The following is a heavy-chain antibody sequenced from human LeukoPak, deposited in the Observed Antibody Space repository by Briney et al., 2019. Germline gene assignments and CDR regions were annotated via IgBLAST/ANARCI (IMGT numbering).Heavy chain of an antibody. CDR3: AREGLWATGFDY. D-gene: IGHD1-26*01. CDR1: GFTFSIYW. V-gene: IGHV3-7*01. Sequence: GGSLRLSCAASGFTFSIYWMSWVRQAPGKGLEWVANIKQDGSEKYYVDSVKGRFTISRDNAKNSLYLQMNSLRAEDTAVCYCAREGLWATGFDYWGQGTLVTVSS. J-gene: IGHJ4*02. CDR2: IKQDGSEK.